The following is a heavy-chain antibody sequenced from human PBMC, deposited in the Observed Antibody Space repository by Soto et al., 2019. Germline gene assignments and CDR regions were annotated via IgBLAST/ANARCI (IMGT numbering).Heavy chain of an antibody. CDR1: GFTFSSYA. CDR3: ARDFVGGDYHFDY. Sequence: PGGSLRRSCAASGFTFSSYAMHWVRQAPGKGLEWVAVIWYDGSNKYYADSVKGRFTISSDNSKNTLFLQMNSLRAEDTAVYYCARDFVGGDYHFDYGGQGSLVTVSS. J-gene: IGHJ4*02. CDR2: IWYDGSNK. V-gene: IGHV3-33*01. D-gene: IGHD2-21*02.